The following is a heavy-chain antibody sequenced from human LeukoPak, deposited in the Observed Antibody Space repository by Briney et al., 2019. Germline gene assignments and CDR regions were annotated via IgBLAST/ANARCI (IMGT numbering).Heavy chain of an antibody. Sequence: GRSLRLSCAASGFTVSSNYMSWVRQAPGKGLEWVSVIYSGGSTYYADSVKGRFTISRDNSKNTLYLQMNSLRAEDTAVYYCARAGYYYDSSGYYRTLYFDYWGQGTLVTVSS. CDR2: IYSGGST. CDR1: GFTVSSNY. V-gene: IGHV3-53*01. CDR3: ARAGYYYDSSGYYRTLYFDY. J-gene: IGHJ4*02. D-gene: IGHD3-22*01.